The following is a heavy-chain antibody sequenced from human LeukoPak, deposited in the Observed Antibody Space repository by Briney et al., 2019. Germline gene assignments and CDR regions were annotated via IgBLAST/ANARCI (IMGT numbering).Heavy chain of an antibody. CDR3: ARGSTIFSGE. CDR1: GGSISTYY. CDR2: IYYSGST. V-gene: IGHV4-59*01. D-gene: IGHD3-3*01. J-gene: IGHJ4*02. Sequence: SETLSLTCTVSGGSISTYYWTWIRQPPGKGPEWIGYIYYSGSTNYNPSLKSRVTISVDTSKNQFSLKLSSVTAADTAVYYCARGSTIFSGEWGQGTLVTVSS.